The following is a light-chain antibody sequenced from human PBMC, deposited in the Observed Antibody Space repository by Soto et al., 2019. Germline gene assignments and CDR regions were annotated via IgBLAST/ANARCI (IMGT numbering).Light chain of an antibody. Sequence: EIVMTQSPATLSVSPGETATLSCRASQSVSYNLAWYQQKPGQGPRLLIYGAFTRATGIPARFSGSGSGTDFTLTISSLQSEDFALYYCHQYQNCPPLTFGGGTKVQIK. CDR3: HQYQNCPPLT. V-gene: IGKV3-15*01. J-gene: IGKJ4*01. CDR1: QSVSYN. CDR2: GAF.